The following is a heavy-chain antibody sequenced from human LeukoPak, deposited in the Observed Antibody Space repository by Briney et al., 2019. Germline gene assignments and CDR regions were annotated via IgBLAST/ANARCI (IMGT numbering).Heavy chain of an antibody. D-gene: IGHD6-19*01. CDR2: ISAYNGNT. J-gene: IGHJ5*02. Sequence: ASVKVSCKASGYTFTSYGISWVRQAPGQGLEWMGWISAYNGNTNYAQKLQGRVTMTTDTSTSTAYMELRSLRSDDTAVYYCARGLYLYSSGSNWFDPWGQGTLVTVSS. CDR3: ARGLYLYSSGSNWFDP. CDR1: GYTFTSYG. V-gene: IGHV1-18*01.